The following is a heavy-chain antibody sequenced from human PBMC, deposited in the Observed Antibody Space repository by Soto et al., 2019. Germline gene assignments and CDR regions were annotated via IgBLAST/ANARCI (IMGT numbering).Heavy chain of an antibody. J-gene: IGHJ3*02. D-gene: IGHD2-8*01. CDR1: GGSISSGNDH. CDR2: IYSSGTT. CDR3: ARHNGSVGGSFAFDI. Sequence: QLQVQESGPGLVKPAETLSLTCSVSGGSISSGNDHWDWIRQPPGKGLEWVGTIYSSGTTYYNPSLYSRITISVATSKNQFSLELNSVTAADTAVYYCARHNGSVGGSFAFDIWGPGTKVMVSS. V-gene: IGHV4-39*01.